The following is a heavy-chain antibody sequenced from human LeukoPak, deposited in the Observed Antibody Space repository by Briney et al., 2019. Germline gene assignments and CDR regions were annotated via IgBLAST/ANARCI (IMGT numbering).Heavy chain of an antibody. J-gene: IGHJ4*02. CDR2: IRTTAT. CDR1: GFTFSNAW. D-gene: IGHD2-21*01. CDR3: TTDYDDSGGDGDFDY. V-gene: IGHV3-15*01. Sequence: GGSLRLSCAASGFTFSNAWMSWVRQTPGKGLEWVGRIRTTATSYATPVKGRFIISRDDSKNMLFLQMNSLKTEDTAVYYCTTDYDDSGGDGDFDYWGQGTLVTVSS.